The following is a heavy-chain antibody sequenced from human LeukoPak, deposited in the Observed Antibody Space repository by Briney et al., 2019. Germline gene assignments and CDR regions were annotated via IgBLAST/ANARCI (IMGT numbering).Heavy chain of an antibody. CDR3: ARGNSGSYYGYYYYYYYMDV. D-gene: IGHD1-26*01. V-gene: IGHV4-59*12. Sequence: SETLSLTCTVSGGSISSYYWSWIRQPPGKGLEWIGYIYYSGSTNYNPSLKSRVTISVDTSKNQFSLKLSSVTAADTAVYYCARGNSGSYYGYYYYYYYMDVWGKGTTVTVSS. CDR1: GGSISSYY. J-gene: IGHJ6*03. CDR2: IYYSGST.